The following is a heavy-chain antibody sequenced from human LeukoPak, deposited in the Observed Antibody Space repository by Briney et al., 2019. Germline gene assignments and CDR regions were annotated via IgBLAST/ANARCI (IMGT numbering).Heavy chain of an antibody. J-gene: IGHJ4*02. CDR1: GFTFSHYA. CDR2: IIPSGATT. D-gene: IGHD6-6*01. CDR3: AKVCPKAARPRSDY. V-gene: IGHV3-23*01. Sequence: GGSLRLSCAASGFTFSHYAMSWVRQAPGKGLEWVSAIIPSGATTYYADSVRGRFTISRDNSKNTLYLQMNSLRADDTAVYYCAKVCPKAARPRSDYWGQGTLVTVSS.